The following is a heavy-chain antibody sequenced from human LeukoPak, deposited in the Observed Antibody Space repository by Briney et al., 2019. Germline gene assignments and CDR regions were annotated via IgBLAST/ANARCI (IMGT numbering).Heavy chain of an antibody. CDR2: TYYRSKWYN. CDR3: ARGIAAVRDAFDI. D-gene: IGHD6-13*01. J-gene: IGHJ3*02. V-gene: IGHV6-1*01. CDR1: LDSVSINSAA. Sequence: SQTLSLTCAISLDSVSINSAAWNWIRQSPSRGLEWLGRTYYRSKWYNDYAVSVKSRITINPDTSKNQFSLHMNSVTPEDTAVYYCARGIAAVRDAFDIWGQGTMVTVSS.